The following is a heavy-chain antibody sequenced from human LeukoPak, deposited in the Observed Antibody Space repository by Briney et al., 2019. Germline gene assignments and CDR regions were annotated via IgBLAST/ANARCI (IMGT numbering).Heavy chain of an antibody. CDR2: IDHSGST. V-gene: IGHV4-4*02. J-gene: IGHJ4*02. CDR3: ARDWY. Sequence: SETLSLTCGVSGGSMSTNIWWNWVRQPPGKGLEWIGEIDHSGSTNYSPSLKSRVSISVEKSKKQVSLRLISVTAADTAVYYCARDWYWGQGTLVTVSS. CDR1: GGSMSTNIW.